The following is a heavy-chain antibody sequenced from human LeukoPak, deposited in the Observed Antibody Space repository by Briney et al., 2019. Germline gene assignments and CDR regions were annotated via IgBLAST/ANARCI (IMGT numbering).Heavy chain of an antibody. J-gene: IGHJ6*02. V-gene: IGHV3-7*03. CDR3: ARNNGMDV. CDR2: VNRDGSET. Sequence: GWSLSLSCAASVFSLSSHWMTWLRQVPGRGPEWVANVNRDGSETYYLDTVKGRFTISKANDKNSLYLQMNSLRDEDTALYHCARNNGMDVWGQGTTVIVSS. CDR1: VFSLSSHW.